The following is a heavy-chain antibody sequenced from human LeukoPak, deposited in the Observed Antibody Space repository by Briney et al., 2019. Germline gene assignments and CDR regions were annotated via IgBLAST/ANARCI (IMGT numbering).Heavy chain of an antibody. J-gene: IGHJ4*02. D-gene: IGHD5-12*01. CDR2: ISGSGGST. CDR3: AKDGIRYSGYNTYYYFDY. V-gene: IGHV3-23*01. Sequence: TGGSLRLSCAASGFTFSSYAMSWVRQAPGKGLEWVSAISGSGGSTYYADSVKGRFTISRDNSKNTLYLQMNSLRAEDTAVYYCAKDGIRYSGYNTYYYFDYWGQRTLVTVSS. CDR1: GFTFSSYA.